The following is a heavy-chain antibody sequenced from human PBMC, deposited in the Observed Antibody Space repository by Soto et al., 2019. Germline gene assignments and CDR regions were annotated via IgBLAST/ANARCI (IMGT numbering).Heavy chain of an antibody. J-gene: IGHJ4*02. D-gene: IGHD6-13*01. V-gene: IGHV2-5*01. Sequence: QITLKESGPTLVKPTQTLTLTCTFSGFSLSTTGVGVGWIRQPPGNALEWLALIYWHDDKRYSPSLKSRLTITKDTSENQVVLTMTNMDPVDTATYYCAHRGGAAVGLYYFDYWGQGTLVTVSS. CDR2: IYWHDDK. CDR1: GFSLSTTGVG. CDR3: AHRGGAAVGLYYFDY.